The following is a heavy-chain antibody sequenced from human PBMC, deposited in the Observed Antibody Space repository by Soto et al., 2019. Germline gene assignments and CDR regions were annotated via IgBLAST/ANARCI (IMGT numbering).Heavy chain of an antibody. CDR2: TGISGRTT. CDR1: GFTITSSA. CDR3: ATVHNTSRSFDY. V-gene: IGHV3-23*01. J-gene: IGHJ4*02. D-gene: IGHD1-20*01. Sequence: EVQLLDSGGGLVQPGESLRLSCAASGFTITSSAMSWVRQAPGKGLEWVSTTGISGRTTYYADSVKGRFTVSRDDSKNTLDLQMSILRAEDTAVYYCATVHNTSRSFDYWGQGTPVTVSS.